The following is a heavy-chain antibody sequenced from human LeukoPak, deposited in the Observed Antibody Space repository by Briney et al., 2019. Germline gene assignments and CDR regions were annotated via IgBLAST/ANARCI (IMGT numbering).Heavy chain of an antibody. CDR3: ARGENIVVVPAGSVEY. D-gene: IGHD2-2*01. CDR2: IIPIFGTA. J-gene: IGHJ4*02. Sequence: SVKVSCKASGGTFSSYAISWVRQAPGQGLEWMGGIIPIFGTANYAQTFQGRVTITADESTSTAYMELSSLRSEDTAVYYCARGENIVVVPAGSVEYWGQGTLVTVSS. CDR1: GGTFSSYA. V-gene: IGHV1-69*13.